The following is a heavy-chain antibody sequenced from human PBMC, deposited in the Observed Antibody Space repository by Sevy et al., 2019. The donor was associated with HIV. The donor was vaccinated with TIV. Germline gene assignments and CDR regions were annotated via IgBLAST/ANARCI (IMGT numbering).Heavy chain of an antibody. J-gene: IGHJ4*02. CDR2: IYYSGST. Sequence: SESLSLTCTVSGDSISSTSFYWGWIRQPPGKGLEWIGSIYYSGSTFYNPSLKSRVTISVDTSKNLFSLKLSSVTAADTAVYYCARRVGYGQYTFDNWGQGTLVTVSS. CDR1: GDSISSTSFY. D-gene: IGHD6-13*01. CDR3: ARRVGYGQYTFDN. V-gene: IGHV4-39*01.